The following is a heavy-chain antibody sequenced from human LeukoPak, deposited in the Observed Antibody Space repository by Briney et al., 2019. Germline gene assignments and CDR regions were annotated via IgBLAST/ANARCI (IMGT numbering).Heavy chain of an antibody. Sequence: SETLSLTCAVYGGSFSGYYWNWIRQPPGKGLEWIGEINHSGSTNYNPSLKSRVTISVDTSKNQFSLKLSSVTAADTAVYYCARSPRIAPGPYYFDYWGQGTLVTVSS. CDR2: INHSGST. J-gene: IGHJ4*02. CDR3: ARSPRIAPGPYYFDY. D-gene: IGHD6-13*01. CDR1: GGSFSGYY. V-gene: IGHV4-34*01.